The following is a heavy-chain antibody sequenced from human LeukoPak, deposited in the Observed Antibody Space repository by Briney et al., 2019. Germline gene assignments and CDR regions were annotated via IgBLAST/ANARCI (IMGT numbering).Heavy chain of an antibody. Sequence: GGSLRLSCAASGFTFSSSAMSWVRQAPGKGLVWVSRINSDGSSTSYADSVKGRFTISRDNAKNTLYLQMNSLRAEDTAVYYCARDSSGWYRMDVWGQGTTVTVSS. V-gene: IGHV3-74*01. J-gene: IGHJ6*02. CDR1: GFTFSSSA. CDR2: INSDGSST. CDR3: ARDSSGWYRMDV. D-gene: IGHD6-19*01.